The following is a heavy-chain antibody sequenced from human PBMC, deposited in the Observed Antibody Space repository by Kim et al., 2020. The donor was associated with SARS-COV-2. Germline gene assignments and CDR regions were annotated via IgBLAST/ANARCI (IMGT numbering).Heavy chain of an antibody. D-gene: IGHD3-22*01. V-gene: IGHV1-69*13. CDR1: GGTFSSYA. J-gene: IGHJ4*02. Sequence: SVKVSCKASGGTFSSYAISWVRQAPGQGLEWMGGIIPIFGTANYAQKFQGRVTITADESTSTAYMELSSLRSEDTAVYYCARVFDSSGYLYYWGQGTLVTVSS. CDR3: ARVFDSSGYLYY. CDR2: IIPIFGTA.